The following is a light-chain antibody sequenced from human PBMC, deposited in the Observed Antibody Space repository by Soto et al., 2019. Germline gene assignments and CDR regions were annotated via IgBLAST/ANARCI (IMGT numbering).Light chain of an antibody. V-gene: IGLV1-47*01. J-gene: IGLJ2*01. CDR3: AAWDDSLSGLV. Sequence: QSVLTQPPSASGTPGQRVTISCSGSSSNIGSNYVYWFQHLPGTAPKLLIYKNNQRPSGVPDRFSGSTSGTSASLAISGLRSEDEDDYYCAAWDDSLSGLVFGGGTKLTVL. CDR2: KNN. CDR1: SSNIGSNY.